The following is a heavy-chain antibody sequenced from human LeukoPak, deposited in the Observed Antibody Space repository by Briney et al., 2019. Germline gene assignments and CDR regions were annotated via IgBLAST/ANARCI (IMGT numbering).Heavy chain of an antibody. D-gene: IGHD3-22*01. J-gene: IGHJ4*02. CDR3: ARANKLVVPFDY. V-gene: IGHV4-4*07. CDR2: IYTSGSS. Sequence: PSETLSLTCTVSGGSISSYYWSWIRQPAGKGLEWIGRIYTSGSSNYNPSLKSRVTISVDKSKNQFSLKLSSVTAADTAVYYCARANKLVVPFDYWGQGTLVTVSS. CDR1: GGSISSYY.